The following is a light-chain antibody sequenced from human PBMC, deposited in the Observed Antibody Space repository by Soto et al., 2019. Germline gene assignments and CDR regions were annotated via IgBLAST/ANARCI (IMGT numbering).Light chain of an antibody. Sequence: QSVLTQAASVSGSPGQSITISCTGTSSDVGGYNYVSWYQQHPGKAPKLMIYDVSNRPSGVSNRFSGSKSGNTASLTISGLQAEDEADYYCTSYTSSDTLVVFGGGTKLTVL. CDR3: TSYTSSDTLVV. J-gene: IGLJ2*01. V-gene: IGLV2-14*01. CDR2: DVS. CDR1: SSDVGGYNY.